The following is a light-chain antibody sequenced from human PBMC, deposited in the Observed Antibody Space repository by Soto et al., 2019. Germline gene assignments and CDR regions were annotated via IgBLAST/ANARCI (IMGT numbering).Light chain of an antibody. Sequence: EILVTQSPATLSVSPGXRXXPXXRASQSVSSKLAWYQQKPGQAPRLLIYGASTRATGIPARFSGSGSGTEFTLIISSLQSEDSAVYYCQQYNSWLWTFGQGTKVDIK. J-gene: IGKJ1*01. CDR2: GAS. V-gene: IGKV3-15*01. CDR1: QSVSSK. CDR3: QQYNSWLWT.